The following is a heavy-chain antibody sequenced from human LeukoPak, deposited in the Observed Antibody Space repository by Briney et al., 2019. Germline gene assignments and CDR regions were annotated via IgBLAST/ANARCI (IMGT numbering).Heavy chain of an antibody. J-gene: IGHJ4*02. V-gene: IGHV3-23*01. CDR1: GFTVSSNY. CDR3: AKGLGLSYGFDY. D-gene: IGHD3-16*01. CDR2: ISGGGDST. Sequence: AGGSLRLSCAASGFTVSSNYMSWVRQAPGKGLEWVSAISGGGDSTFYADAVKGRFTVSRDNSKNTLYLQMDSLRAEDTAVYYCAKGLGLSYGFDYWGQGTLVTVSS.